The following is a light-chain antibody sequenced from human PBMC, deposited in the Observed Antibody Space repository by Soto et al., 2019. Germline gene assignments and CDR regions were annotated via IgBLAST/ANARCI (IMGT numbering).Light chain of an antibody. CDR3: KSYAGSNTDV. CDR1: KSDIGVYDF. V-gene: IGLV2-8*01. J-gene: IGLJ1*01. Sequence: SALTQPPSASWSPGQSVTISCTGTKSDIGVYDFVFWYQHQPGKATRLLMYEVVQRPPGVPYRFSGSRSGNTASLTVSGLQAADKADYFCKSYAGSNTDVVGRGTKATV. CDR2: EVV.